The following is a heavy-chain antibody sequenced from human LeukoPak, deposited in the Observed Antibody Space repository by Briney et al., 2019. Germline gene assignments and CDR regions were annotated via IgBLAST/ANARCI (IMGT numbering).Heavy chain of an antibody. Sequence: GGSLRLSCAASGFTFSSYSMNWVRQAPGKGLEWVSYISSSSSTIYYADSVKGRFTISRDNAKNSLYLQMNSLRAEDTGVYYCARVGLKTTVTTGIDYWGQGTLVTVSS. J-gene: IGHJ4*02. D-gene: IGHD4-11*01. CDR2: ISSSSSTI. CDR3: ARVGLKTTVTTGIDY. V-gene: IGHV3-48*04. CDR1: GFTFSSYS.